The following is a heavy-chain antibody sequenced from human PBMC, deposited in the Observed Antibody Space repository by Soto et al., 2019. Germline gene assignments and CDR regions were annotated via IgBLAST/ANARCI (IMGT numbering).Heavy chain of an antibody. J-gene: IGHJ5*02. CDR2: VYYNASA. Sequence: SGTQSHPNPVPEGYISTSRGYRSGEKQPPGKGLEWIGGVYYNASAYYNPSLKGRVTISVDASNNQFSLKLSSVTAADTAVYYCARPPANNWADNWFDPWGPGTLVTVSS. CDR1: EGYISTSRGY. CDR3: ARPPANNWADNWFDP. D-gene: IGHD1-1*01. V-gene: IGHV4-39*01.